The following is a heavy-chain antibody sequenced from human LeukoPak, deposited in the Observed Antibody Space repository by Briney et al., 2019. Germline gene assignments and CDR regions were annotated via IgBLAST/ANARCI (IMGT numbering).Heavy chain of an antibody. Sequence: PGGSLRLSCAASGFTFSSYAMHWVRQAPGKGLEYVSAISSNGGSTYYANSVKGRFTISRDNSKNTLYLQMNSLRAEDTAVYYCANDYYGSGSLPAYWGQGTLVTVSS. CDR3: ANDYYGSGSLPAY. CDR2: ISSNGGST. J-gene: IGHJ4*02. CDR1: GFTFSSYA. V-gene: IGHV3-64*01. D-gene: IGHD3-10*01.